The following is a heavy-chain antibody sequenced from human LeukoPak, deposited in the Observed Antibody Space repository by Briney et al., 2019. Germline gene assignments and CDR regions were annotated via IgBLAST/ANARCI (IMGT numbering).Heavy chain of an antibody. Sequence: SETLSLTCTVSGGSISSYYWSWIRQPPGKGLEWIGYIYYSGSTNYNPSLKSRVTISVDTSKNQFSLKLSSVTAADTAVYYCARDSWKPRENWFDPWGQGTLVTVSS. V-gene: IGHV4-59*01. J-gene: IGHJ5*02. CDR1: GGSISSYY. CDR2: IYYSGST. CDR3: ARDSWKPRENWFDP. D-gene: IGHD6-13*01.